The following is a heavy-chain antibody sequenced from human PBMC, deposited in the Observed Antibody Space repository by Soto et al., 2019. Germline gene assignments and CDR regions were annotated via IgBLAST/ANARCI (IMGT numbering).Heavy chain of an antibody. D-gene: IGHD2-2*01. CDR3: ARVSAMGTSCSSTSCPIDY. CDR2: TSSSGYTK. V-gene: IGHV3-48*01. Sequence: GESLKISCAASGFTFSGYSMDWVRQAPGKGLEWVSYTSSSGYTKYYADSVKGRFTVSRDNAKNSLYLEMSSLRAEDMAVYYCARVSAMGTSCSSTSCPIDYWGQGTLVTVSS. J-gene: IGHJ4*02. CDR1: GFTFSGYS.